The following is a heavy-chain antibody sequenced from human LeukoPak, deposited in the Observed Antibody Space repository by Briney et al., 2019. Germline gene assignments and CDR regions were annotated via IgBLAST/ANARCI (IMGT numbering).Heavy chain of an antibody. J-gene: IGHJ3*01. D-gene: IGHD1-14*01. Sequence: GGSLRLSCAASGFTFRSYRMNWVRQAPGKGLEWISHISSSDGTIYYADSVKGRFTISRDNAKNSLYLQMDSLRAEDTAVYFCARINHPRASDLWGQGTMVTVSS. CDR1: GFTFRSYR. CDR2: ISSSDGTI. CDR3: ARINHPRASDL. V-gene: IGHV3-48*01.